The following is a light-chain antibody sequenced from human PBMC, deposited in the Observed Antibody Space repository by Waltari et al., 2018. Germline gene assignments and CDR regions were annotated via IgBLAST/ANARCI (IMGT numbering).Light chain of an antibody. J-gene: IGKJ2*01. Sequence: EIVLTQSPAALSLSPGERATLSCRASQSVSSYLAGYQQKPGQAPRLLIYDASNRATGIPARFSGSGSGTDFTLTISSLEPEDFAVYYCQQRSNWPFWYTFGQGTKLEIK. CDR3: QQRSNWPFWYT. CDR2: DAS. V-gene: IGKV3-11*01. CDR1: QSVSSY.